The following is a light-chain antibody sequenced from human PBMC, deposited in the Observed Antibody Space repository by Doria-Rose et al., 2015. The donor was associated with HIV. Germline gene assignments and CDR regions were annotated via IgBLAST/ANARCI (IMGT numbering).Light chain of an antibody. CDR3: XQXGTSXT. CDR1: QSFSSTY. V-gene: IGKV3-20*01. Sequence: TQSPGTLSLSPGERATLSCRASQSFSSTYLAWYQQKPGQAPSLLIYDGSTRATGIPDRFSASGSGTDFTRXNNRLEPEDFAXXYXXQXGTSXTFGQGTKV. CDR2: DGS. J-gene: IGKJ1*01.